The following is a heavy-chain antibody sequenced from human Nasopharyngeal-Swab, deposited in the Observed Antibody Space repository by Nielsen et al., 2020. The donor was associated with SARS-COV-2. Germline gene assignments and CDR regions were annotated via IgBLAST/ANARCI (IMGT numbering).Heavy chain of an antibody. CDR3: ARDTGGPPNYFDP. D-gene: IGHD1-7*01. CDR2: ISSTTPYI. CDR1: GFTFSGYT. Sequence: GESLKIPYVASGFTFSGYTMNWVRQAPGKGLEWISSISSTTPYIYYADSVKGRFTISRDNAKNSLYLQMNFLRVEDTAMYYCARDTGGPPNYFDPWGQGTLVTVSS. J-gene: IGHJ5*02. V-gene: IGHV3-21*01.